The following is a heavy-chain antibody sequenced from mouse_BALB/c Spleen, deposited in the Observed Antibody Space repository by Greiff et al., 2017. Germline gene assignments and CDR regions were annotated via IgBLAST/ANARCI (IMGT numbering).Heavy chain of an antibody. V-gene: IGHV1-5*01. D-gene: IGHD1-2*01. CDR2: IYPGNSDT. Sequence: DVQLQESGTVLARPGASVKMSCKASGYTFTSYWMHWVKQRPGQGLEWIGAIYPGNSDTSYNQKFKGKAKLTAVTSTSTAYMELSSLTNEDSAVYYCTREKGTATFDYWGQGTTLTVSS. J-gene: IGHJ2*01. CDR1: GYTFTSYW. CDR3: TREKGTATFDY.